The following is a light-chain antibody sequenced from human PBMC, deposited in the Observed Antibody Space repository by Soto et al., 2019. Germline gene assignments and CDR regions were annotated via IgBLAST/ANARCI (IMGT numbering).Light chain of an antibody. CDR2: AVS. V-gene: IGKV1-39*01. CDR3: QQSHSTPYT. Sequence: DIQMTQSPSSLSASVGDKITITCRASQNIAIYLNWYQQKPGKAPPLVICAVSSLQSGVPPRFSGSGSGTDFTLTISSLQPEDFATYYCQQSHSTPYTFGQGTKLEI. CDR1: QNIAIY. J-gene: IGKJ2*01.